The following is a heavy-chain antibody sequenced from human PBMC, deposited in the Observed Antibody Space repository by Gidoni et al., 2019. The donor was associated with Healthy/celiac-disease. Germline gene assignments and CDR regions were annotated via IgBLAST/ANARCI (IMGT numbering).Heavy chain of an antibody. Sequence: QVQLVQSGAEVKKPGASVKVSCKASGYTFTSYGISWVRQAPGQGLEWMGWISAYNGNTSTSTAYMELRSLRSDDTAVYYCAREREPGFMVPWDYWGQGTLVTVSS. CDR3: AREREPGFMVPWDY. CDR2: ISAYNG. J-gene: IGHJ4*02. V-gene: IGHV1-18*04. D-gene: IGHD3-10*01. CDR1: GYTFTSYG.